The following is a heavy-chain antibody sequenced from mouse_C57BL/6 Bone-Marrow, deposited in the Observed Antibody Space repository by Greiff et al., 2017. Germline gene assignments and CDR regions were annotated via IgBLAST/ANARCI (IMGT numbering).Heavy chain of an antibody. CDR2: IDPSDSYT. J-gene: IGHJ4*01. V-gene: IGHV1-50*01. CDR3: ARSSNVIMYAMDY. CDR1: GYTFTSYW. D-gene: IGHD1-1*01. Sequence: QVQLQQPGAELVKPGASVKLSCKASGYTFTSYWMQWVKQRPGQGLEWIGEIDPSDSYTNYNQKFKGKATLTVDTSSSPAYMQLSSLTSEDSAVYYCARSSNVIMYAMDYWGQGTSATVSS.